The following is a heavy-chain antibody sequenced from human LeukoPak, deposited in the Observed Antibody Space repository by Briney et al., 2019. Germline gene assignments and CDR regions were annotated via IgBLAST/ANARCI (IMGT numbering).Heavy chain of an antibody. CDR3: ASGTYYYDSSGYLDY. CDR1: GFTFSSYG. Sequence: PGRSLRLSCAASGFTFSSYGMHWVRQAPGKGLEWVAVIWYDGSNKYYADSVKGRFTISRDNSKNTLYLQMNSLRAEDTAVYYCASGTYYYDSSGYLDYWDQGTLVTVSS. V-gene: IGHV3-33*01. J-gene: IGHJ4*02. D-gene: IGHD3-22*01. CDR2: IWYDGSNK.